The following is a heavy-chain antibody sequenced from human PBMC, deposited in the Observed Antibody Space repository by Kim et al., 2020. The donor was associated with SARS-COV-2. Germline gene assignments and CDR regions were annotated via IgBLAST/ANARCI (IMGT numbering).Heavy chain of an antibody. Sequence: SETLSLTCTVSGGSISSYYWSWIRQPPGKGLEWIGYIYYSGSTNYNPSLKSRVTISVDTSKNQFSLKLSSVTAADTAVYYCARDQAVVGLTGVYYYYGMDVWGQGTTVTVSS. CDR3: ARDQAVVGLTGVYYYYGMDV. D-gene: IGHD7-27*01. J-gene: IGHJ6*02. CDR2: IYYSGST. V-gene: IGHV4-59*01. CDR1: GGSISSYY.